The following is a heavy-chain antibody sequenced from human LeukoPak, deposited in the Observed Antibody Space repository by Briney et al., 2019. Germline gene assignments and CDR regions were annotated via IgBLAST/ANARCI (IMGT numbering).Heavy chain of an antibody. V-gene: IGHV3-73*01. J-gene: IGHJ3*02. Sequence: GGSLKLSCAASGFTFSDSAMHWVRQASGKGLEWVGSIRSKANSYATAYAASVKGRFTISRDNAKNSLYLQMNSLRAEDTAVYYCARGDDFWSGQTNPDVFDIWGQGTMVTVSS. CDR1: GFTFSDSA. CDR3: ARGDDFWSGQTNPDVFDI. CDR2: IRSKANSYAT. D-gene: IGHD3-3*01.